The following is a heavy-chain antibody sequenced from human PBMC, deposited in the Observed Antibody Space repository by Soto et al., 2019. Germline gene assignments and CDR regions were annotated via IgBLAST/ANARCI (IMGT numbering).Heavy chain of an antibody. J-gene: IGHJ5*02. CDR1: GYSFSTYD. CDR3: ARPYCDSTSCYTDWFDP. Sequence: QVQLVQSGAEVKKPGASVKVSCKASGYSFSTYDINWVRQAAGQGLEWMGWVNPKSGNTDYAQRFRGRVTMTSNTSISTAYMELSALTTEDTAVYYCARPYCDSTSCYTDWFDPWGQGTLFTVSS. V-gene: IGHV1-8*01. CDR2: VNPKSGNT. D-gene: IGHD2-2*02.